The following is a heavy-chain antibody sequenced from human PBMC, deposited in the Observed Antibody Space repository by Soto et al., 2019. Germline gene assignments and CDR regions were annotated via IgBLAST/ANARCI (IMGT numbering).Heavy chain of an antibody. CDR1: GFTFSSYA. D-gene: IGHD4-4*01. J-gene: IGHJ4*02. CDR2: ISGSGGSP. CDR3: AKGRGNYGGGFDY. V-gene: IGHV3-23*01. Sequence: EVQLLESGGGLVQPGGSLRLSCAASGFTFSSYAMSWVRQAPGKGLEWVSAISGSGGSPYYADSVKGRFTISRDNSENPLYLQMTSLRAEDTAVYCCAKGRGNYGGGFDYWGQGTLVTVSS.